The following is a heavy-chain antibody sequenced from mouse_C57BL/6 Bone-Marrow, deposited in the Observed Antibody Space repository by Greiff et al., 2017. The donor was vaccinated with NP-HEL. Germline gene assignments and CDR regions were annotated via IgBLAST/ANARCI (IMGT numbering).Heavy chain of an antibody. CDR3: ARHGFAY. CDR1: GFTFSDYY. Sequence: EVNVVESGGGLVQPGGSLKLSCAASGFTFSDYYMYWVRQTPEKRLEWVAYISNGGGSTYYPDTVKGRFNISRDNAKNTLYLQMSRLKSEDTAMYYCARHGFAYWGQGTLVTVSA. J-gene: IGHJ3*01. V-gene: IGHV5-12*01. CDR2: ISNGGGST.